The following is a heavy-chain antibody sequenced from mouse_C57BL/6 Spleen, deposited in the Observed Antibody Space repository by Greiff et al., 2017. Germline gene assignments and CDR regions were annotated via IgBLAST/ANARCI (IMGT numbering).Heavy chain of an antibody. CDR1: GFTFSDYG. CDR3: ARLGDGYPGAMDY. J-gene: IGHJ4*01. CDR2: ISSGSSTI. D-gene: IGHD2-3*01. V-gene: IGHV5-17*01. Sequence: EVKVVESGGGLVKPGGCLTLSCAASGFTFSDYGMHWVRQAPEKGLECVAYISSGSSTIYYADTVKGRFTISRDNAKNTLFLQMTSLRSEDTAMYYCARLGDGYPGAMDYWGQGTSVTVSS.